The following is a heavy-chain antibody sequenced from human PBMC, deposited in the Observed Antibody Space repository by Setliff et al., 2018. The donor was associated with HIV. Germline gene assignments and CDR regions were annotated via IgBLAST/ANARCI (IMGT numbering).Heavy chain of an antibody. Sequence: PSETLSLTCTVSGGSIIGRYWNWIRQPAGKGLEWIGRIYTSGSTNYNPSLKSRAIISLDTSKNQFSLRLSSVTAADTAVYYCARGGGITWRSYSFDYWGHGTLVTVSS. J-gene: IGHJ4*01. CDR2: IYTSGST. D-gene: IGHD3-10*01. CDR1: GGSIIGRY. CDR3: ARGGGITWRSYSFDY. V-gene: IGHV4-4*07.